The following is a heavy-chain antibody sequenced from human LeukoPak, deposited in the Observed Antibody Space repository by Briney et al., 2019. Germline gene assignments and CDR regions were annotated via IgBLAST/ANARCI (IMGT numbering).Heavy chain of an antibody. CDR2: IYPGDSDT. Sequence: GESLKISCKGSGYSFTSYWIGWVRQMPGKGLEWMGIIYPGDSDTRYSPSFQGQVTISADKSISTAYLQWSSLKASDTAMYYCARQAPPPYYYGSGSYSQNWFDPLGPGNPGHRLL. CDR1: GYSFTSYW. V-gene: IGHV5-51*01. J-gene: IGHJ5*02. CDR3: ARQAPPPYYYGSGSYSQNWFDP. D-gene: IGHD3-10*01.